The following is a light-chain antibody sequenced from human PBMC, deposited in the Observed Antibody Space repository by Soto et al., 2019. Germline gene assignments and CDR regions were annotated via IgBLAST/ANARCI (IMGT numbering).Light chain of an antibody. Sequence: QSALTQPRSVSGSPGQSVTISCTGTSSDVGGYNYVSWYQQHPGKAPKLMIYDVSKRPSGVPDRFSGSKSGNTASLTISGLQAEDEDDYYCCSYAGSDVVFGGGTKVTVL. CDR3: CSYAGSDVV. CDR1: SSDVGGYNY. V-gene: IGLV2-11*01. CDR2: DVS. J-gene: IGLJ2*01.